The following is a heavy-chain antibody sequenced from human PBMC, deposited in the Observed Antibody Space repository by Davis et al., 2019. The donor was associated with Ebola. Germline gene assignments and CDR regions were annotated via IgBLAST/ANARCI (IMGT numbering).Heavy chain of an antibody. J-gene: IGHJ5*02. CDR1: GFTFSDYY. Sequence: GESLKISCAASGFTFSDYYMSWIRQAPGTGLEWVSYISSSGSTIYYADSVKGRFTISRDNAKNSLYLQMNSLRAEDTAVYYCAALPHLYSWFDPWGQGTLVTVSS. CDR2: ISSSGSTI. D-gene: IGHD1-26*01. V-gene: IGHV3-11*01. CDR3: AALPHLYSWFDP.